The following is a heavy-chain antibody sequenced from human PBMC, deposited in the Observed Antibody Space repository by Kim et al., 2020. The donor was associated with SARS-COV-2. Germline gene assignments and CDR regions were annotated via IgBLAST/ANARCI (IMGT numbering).Heavy chain of an antibody. CDR1: GGTFSSYA. D-gene: IGHD3-10*01. Sequence: SVKVSCKASGGTFSSYAISWVRQAPGQGLEWMGGIIPIFGTANYAQKFQGRVTITADESTSTAYMELSSLRSEDTAVYYCARFGLRGAIFVQNYYFDYWGQGTLVTVSS. J-gene: IGHJ4*02. CDR2: IIPIFGTA. CDR3: ARFGLRGAIFVQNYYFDY. V-gene: IGHV1-69*13.